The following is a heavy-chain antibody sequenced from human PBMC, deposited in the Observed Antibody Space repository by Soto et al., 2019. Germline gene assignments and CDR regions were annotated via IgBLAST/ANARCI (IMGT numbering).Heavy chain of an antibody. J-gene: IGHJ4*02. Sequence: SETLSLTCTVSVGSVSSGSYYWSWIRQPPGMGLEWIGYIFYSGTTNYNPSLKIRVTMSLYTYKNQFSMQLSSVTAADTAVYYCARVSIPYYYHTSRQYSLDYWGQGTLLTVSS. CDR3: ARVSIPYYYHTSRQYSLDY. D-gene: IGHD3-22*01. CDR1: VGSVSSGSYY. V-gene: IGHV4-61*01. CDR2: IFYSGTT.